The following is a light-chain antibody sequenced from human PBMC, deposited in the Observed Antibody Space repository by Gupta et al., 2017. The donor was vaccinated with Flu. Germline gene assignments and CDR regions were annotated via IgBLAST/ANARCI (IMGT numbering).Light chain of an antibody. CDR1: QDISSY. CDR3: QHLNSYPLIT. V-gene: IGKV1-9*01. Sequence: DRVTITCRASQDISSYLAWYKQKPGKAPKLLIYVASTLQSGVPSRFSGSGSGTEFTLTISSLQPEDFATYYCQHLNSYPLITFGQGTRLEIK. J-gene: IGKJ5*01. CDR2: VAS.